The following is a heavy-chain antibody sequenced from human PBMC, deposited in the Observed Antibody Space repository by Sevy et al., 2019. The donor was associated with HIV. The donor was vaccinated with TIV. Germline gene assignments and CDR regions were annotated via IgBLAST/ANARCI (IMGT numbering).Heavy chain of an antibody. V-gene: IGHV3-11*01. J-gene: IGHJ4*02. D-gene: IGHD5-18*01. CDR3: VGRRYRVGHIWSYFFDF. CDR1: GFSFSDYH. CDR2: ITSSHGAK. Sequence: GGSLRLSCVTSGFSFSDYHMSWIRLAPGKGLEWISHITSSHGAKVYADSVRGRFDISRDNARKSVYLQMNRLQVEDTATYFCVGRRYRVGHIWSYFFDFWGQGTPVTVSS.